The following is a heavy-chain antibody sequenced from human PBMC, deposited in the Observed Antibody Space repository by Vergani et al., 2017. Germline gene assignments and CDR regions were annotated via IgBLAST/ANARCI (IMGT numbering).Heavy chain of an antibody. CDR1: GFTSAGYA. CDR2: ISWNSNSI. D-gene: IGHD3-10*01. J-gene: IGHJ5*02. V-gene: IGHV3-9*02. CDR3: AKELGTWSGGGWFDP. Sequence: EVQLEESGGGLVLPGRSLSLSCVASGFTSAGYAMHWVRQAPGKGLEWVSGISWNSNSIGYADSVKGRFTISRDNAKNSLYLQMNSLRAEDTALYYCAKELGTWSGGGWFDPWGQGTLVTVS.